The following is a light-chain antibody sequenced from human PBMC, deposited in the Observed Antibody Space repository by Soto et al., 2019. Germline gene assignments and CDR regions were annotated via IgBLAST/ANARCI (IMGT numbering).Light chain of an antibody. Sequence: EIVLTQTPLSLSVTPGQPASISCKSSQNLLHSDGRTFLYWYLQKPGQSPQLLIYEVANRLSGVPDRFSGSGSGTDFTLEVSRVEAEDVGIYYCLQSTQLPWTLGQGTKVEI. CDR2: EVA. J-gene: IGKJ1*01. CDR1: QNLLHSDGRTF. V-gene: IGKV2D-29*02. CDR3: LQSTQLPWT.